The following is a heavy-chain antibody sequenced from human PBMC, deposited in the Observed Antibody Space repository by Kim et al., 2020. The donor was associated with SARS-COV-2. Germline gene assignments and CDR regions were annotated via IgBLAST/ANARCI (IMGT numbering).Heavy chain of an antibody. D-gene: IGHD1-26*01. CDR1: GFTFGDYA. CDR2: IRSKAYGGTT. CDR3: TREESSKRYGMDV. Sequence: GGSLRLSCTASGFTFGDYAMSWVRQAPGKGLEWVGFIRSKAYGGTTEYAASVKGRFTISRDDSKSIAYLQMNSLKTEDTAVYYCTREESSKRYGMDVWGQGTTVTVSS. V-gene: IGHV3-49*04. J-gene: IGHJ6*02.